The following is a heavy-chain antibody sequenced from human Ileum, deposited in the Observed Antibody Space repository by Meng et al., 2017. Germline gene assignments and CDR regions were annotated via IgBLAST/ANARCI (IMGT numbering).Heavy chain of an antibody. CDR2: IYTGNGNT. V-gene: IGHV1-3*04. CDR3: ARGDPTTPNWLDP. D-gene: IGHD1-26*01. CDR1: GYTFVAYA. J-gene: IGHJ5*02. Sequence: QVWLVQSGAELRKPGASVRISCATSGYTFVAYAMHWVRQAPGQRLEWMGWIYTGNGNTKYSQKFQDRVTFTRDTSATTVYMELTSLTSEDTAVYYCARGDPTTPNWLDPWGQGSLVTVSS.